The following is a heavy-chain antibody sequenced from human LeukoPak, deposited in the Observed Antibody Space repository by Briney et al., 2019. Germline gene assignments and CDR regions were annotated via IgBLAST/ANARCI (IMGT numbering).Heavy chain of an antibody. V-gene: IGHV3-23*01. CDR1: GITLSNYG. CDR3: AKRGVVIRVILVGFHKEAYYFDS. Sequence: GGSLRLSCAVSGITLSNYGMSWVRQAPGKGLEWVAGIGASGGGTNYADSAKGRFTISRDNPKNTLYLQMNSLRAEATAVYFCAKRGVVIRVILVGFHKEAYYFDSWGQGALVTVSS. D-gene: IGHD3-22*01. J-gene: IGHJ4*02. CDR2: IGASGGGT.